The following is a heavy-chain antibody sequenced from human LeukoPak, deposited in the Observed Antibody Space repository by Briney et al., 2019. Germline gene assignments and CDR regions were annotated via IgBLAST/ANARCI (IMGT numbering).Heavy chain of an antibody. J-gene: IGHJ4*02. CDR3: ARRDYYDSSGYSLDY. CDR2: IYPGDSDT. CDR1: GYSFTSYW. V-gene: IGHV5-51*01. Sequence: GESLKISCQGSGYSFTSYWIGWVRQMPGKGLEWMGIIYPGDSDTRYSPSFQGQVTISADKSISTAYLQWSSLKASDTAMYYCARRDYYDSSGYSLDYWGQGTLVTVSS. D-gene: IGHD3-22*01.